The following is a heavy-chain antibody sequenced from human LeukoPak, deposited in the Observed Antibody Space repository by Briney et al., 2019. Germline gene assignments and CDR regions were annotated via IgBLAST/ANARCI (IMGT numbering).Heavy chain of an antibody. CDR3: ARGLSGYASSLGY. J-gene: IGHJ4*02. D-gene: IGHD2-2*01. CDR1: GFTFSNYW. CDR2: INSDGSST. Sequence: PGGSLRLSCAASGFTFSNYWMHWARQAPGKGLVWVSRINSDGSSTNYADSVKGRFTISRDNAKNTLYLQMNSLRAEDTAMYYCARGLSGYASSLGYWGQGTLVTVSS. V-gene: IGHV3-74*01.